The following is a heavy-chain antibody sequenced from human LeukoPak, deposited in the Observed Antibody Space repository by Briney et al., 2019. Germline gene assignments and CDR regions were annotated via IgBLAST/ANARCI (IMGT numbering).Heavy chain of an antibody. V-gene: IGHV1-69*06. CDR1: GGTFSSYA. D-gene: IGHD2-15*01. Sequence: ASVKVSCKASGGTFSSYAISWVRQAPGQGLEWMGGIIPIFGTANYAQKFQGRVTITADKSTSTAYMELSSLRSEDTAVYYCARDRSRYCSGGSCYSGYYWGQGTLVTVSS. CDR2: IIPIFGTA. CDR3: ARDRSRYCSGGSCYSGYY. J-gene: IGHJ4*02.